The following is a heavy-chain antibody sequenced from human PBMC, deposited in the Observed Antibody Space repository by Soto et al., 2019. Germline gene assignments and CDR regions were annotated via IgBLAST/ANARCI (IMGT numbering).Heavy chain of an antibody. CDR1: GFTFSNAW. D-gene: IGHD2-15*01. J-gene: IGHJ4*02. Sequence: GGSLRPSCAASGFTFSNAWMSWVRQAPGKGLEWVGRIKSKTDGGTTDYAAPVKGRFTISRDDSKNTLYLQMNSLKTEDTAVYYCTTDDDVVVFDYWGQGTLVTVSS. V-gene: IGHV3-15*01. CDR2: IKSKTDGGTT. CDR3: TTDDDVVVFDY.